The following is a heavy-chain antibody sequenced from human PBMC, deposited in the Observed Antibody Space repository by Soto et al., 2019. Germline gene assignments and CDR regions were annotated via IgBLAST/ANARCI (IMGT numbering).Heavy chain of an antibody. V-gene: IGHV3-11*06. CDR3: ARFAGVAPGDIGGWFDP. Sequence: GGSLRLSCAASGFTFSDYYMSWIRQAPGKGLEWVSYISSSSSYTNYADSVKGRFTISRDNAKNSLYLQMNSLRAEDTAVYYCARFAGVAPGDIGGWFDPWGQGTLVTVS. D-gene: IGHD3-3*01. CDR2: ISSSSSYT. CDR1: GFTFSDYY. J-gene: IGHJ5*02.